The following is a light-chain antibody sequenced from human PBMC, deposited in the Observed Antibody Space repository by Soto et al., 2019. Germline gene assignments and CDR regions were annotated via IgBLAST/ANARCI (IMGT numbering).Light chain of an antibody. V-gene: IGKV3-20*01. J-gene: IGKJ1*01. CDR2: GAS. CDR1: QTISSSY. Sequence: EIVLTQSPGTLSLSPGERATLSCRVSQTISSSYLAWYQQKPGQAPRLLIFGASSRATGIPDRFSGSGSGTDFTLTISRLEPEDFAVYYCQHYGDSSWTVGQGTKVDIK. CDR3: QHYGDSSWT.